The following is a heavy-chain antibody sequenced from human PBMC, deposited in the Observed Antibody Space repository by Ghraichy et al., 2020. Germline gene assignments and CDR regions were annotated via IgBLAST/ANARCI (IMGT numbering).Heavy chain of an antibody. Sequence: GGSLRLSCAASGFTFSSYSMNWVRQAPGKGLEWVSYISSSSSTIYYADSVKGRFTISRDNAKNSLYLQMNSLRDEDTAVYYCARGGWELPEPSPLYFDYWGQGTLVTVSS. CDR1: GFTFSSYS. J-gene: IGHJ4*02. CDR3: ARGGWELPEPSPLYFDY. D-gene: IGHD1-26*01. CDR2: ISSSSSTI. V-gene: IGHV3-48*02.